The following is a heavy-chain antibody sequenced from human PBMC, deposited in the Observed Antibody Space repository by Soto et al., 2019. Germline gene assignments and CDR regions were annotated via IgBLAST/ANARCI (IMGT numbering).Heavy chain of an antibody. Sequence: PSETLSLTCTVSGASVSSSSNYWSWIRQPPGKGLEWIGYIYYTGSTNYNPSLKSRVTISVDTSKNRSSLKLNSVTAADTAIYYCARRPTSTVTTAFDIWGQGTMVTVSS. CDR2: IYYTGST. CDR1: GASVSSSSNY. J-gene: IGHJ3*02. D-gene: IGHD4-4*01. CDR3: ARRPTSTVTTAFDI. V-gene: IGHV4-61*01.